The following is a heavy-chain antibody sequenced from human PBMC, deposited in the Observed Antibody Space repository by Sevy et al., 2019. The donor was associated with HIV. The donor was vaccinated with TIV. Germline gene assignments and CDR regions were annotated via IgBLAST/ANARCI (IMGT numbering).Heavy chain of an antibody. Sequence: GESLKIPCAASGFTFSTYDIHWVRQAPGKGLEWVAIISYDGNYREYADSVRGRFSMSRDNSKNTVYLQMNGLSIEDTAVYYCAKNRPPGGSYFSRHAMDVWGRGTTVTVSS. CDR3: AKNRPPGGSYFSRHAMDV. J-gene: IGHJ6*02. D-gene: IGHD3-16*01. V-gene: IGHV3-30*18. CDR2: ISYDGNYR. CDR1: GFTFSTYD.